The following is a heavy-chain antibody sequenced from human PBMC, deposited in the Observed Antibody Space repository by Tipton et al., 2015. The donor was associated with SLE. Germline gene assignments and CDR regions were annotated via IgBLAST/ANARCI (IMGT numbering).Heavy chain of an antibody. Sequence: GLVKPSQTLSLTCAISGDSVSSNSASWNWIRQSPSRGLEWLGRTYYRSKWFNDYAVSVRSRVTISPDTSKNQVSLQLSSVTPEDTAVYYCARIPFQSLATEPDPWGQGTLVIVSS. D-gene: IGHD2-21*01. CDR1: GDSVSSNSAS. CDR3: ARIPFQSLATEPDP. J-gene: IGHJ5*02. CDR2: TYYRSKWFN. V-gene: IGHV6-1*01.